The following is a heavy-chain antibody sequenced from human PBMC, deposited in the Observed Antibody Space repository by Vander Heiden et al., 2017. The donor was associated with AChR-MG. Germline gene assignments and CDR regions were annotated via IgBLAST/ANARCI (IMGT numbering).Heavy chain of an antibody. CDR1: GYTFTSYD. CDR2: MNPNSGNT. J-gene: IGHJ5*02. CDR3: ARGQGFLEWLAESPEGYNWFDP. D-gene: IGHD3-3*01. V-gene: IGHV1-8*01. Sequence: QVQLVQSGAEVKKPGALVTVSCKASGYTFTSYDLNRVGQATGQGLEWMGWMNPNSGNTGYAQKFQGRVTMTRNTSISTAYMELSSLRSEDTAVYYCARGQGFLEWLAESPEGYNWFDPWGQGTLVTVSS.